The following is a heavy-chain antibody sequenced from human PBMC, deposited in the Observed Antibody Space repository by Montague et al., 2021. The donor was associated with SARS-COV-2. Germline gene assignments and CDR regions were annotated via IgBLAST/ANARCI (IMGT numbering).Heavy chain of an antibody. D-gene: IGHD3-10*01. J-gene: IGHJ6*04. CDR1: GVSVSNPYYH. V-gene: IGHV4-61*01. Sequence: SETLSLTSTVSGVSVSNPYYHWSWIRQPPGKGPEWIGYIDYGGSPNYSPSLYSRVTISLDTSKNQLSLRLTSATAADTAVYYCATYRQGGSGRGYWGKGIMVTVSS. CDR3: ATYRQGGSGRGY. CDR2: IDYGGSP.